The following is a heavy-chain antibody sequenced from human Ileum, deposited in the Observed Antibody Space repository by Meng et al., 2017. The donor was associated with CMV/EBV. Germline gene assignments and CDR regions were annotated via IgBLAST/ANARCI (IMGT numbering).Heavy chain of an antibody. J-gene: IGHJ4*02. CDR2: MNPSSGGA. V-gene: IGHV1-2*02. D-gene: IGHD3-22*01. Sequence: ASVKVSCKASGYTITGYYMHWVRQAPGQGLEWMGRMNPSSGGANYAQKFQGRVTMTRDTSINTVYMELSRLRADDTAVYYCARSLMYYYDSSDYTQAGYWGQRTLVTVSS. CDR1: GYTITGYY. CDR3: ARSLMYYYDSSDYTQAGY.